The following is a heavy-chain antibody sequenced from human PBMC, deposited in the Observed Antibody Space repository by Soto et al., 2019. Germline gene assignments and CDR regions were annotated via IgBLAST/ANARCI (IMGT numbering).Heavy chain of an antibody. CDR2: ISGSGGST. Sequence: GGSLRLSCAASGFTFSSYAMSWVRQAPGKGLEWVSAISGSGGSTYYADSVKGRFTISRDNSKNTLYLQMNSLRAEDTAVYYCAKDQDYYGSGSRTDYWGQGTLVTVSS. J-gene: IGHJ4*02. D-gene: IGHD3-10*01. V-gene: IGHV3-23*01. CDR3: AKDQDYYGSGSRTDY. CDR1: GFTFSSYA.